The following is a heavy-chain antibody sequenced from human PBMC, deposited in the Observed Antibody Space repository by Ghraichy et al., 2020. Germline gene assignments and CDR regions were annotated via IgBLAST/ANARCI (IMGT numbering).Heavy chain of an antibody. J-gene: IGHJ4*02. Sequence: GGSLRLSCAASGFTFSTYAMNWVRQAPGKGLEWVSGISDSGGSTSYADSVKGRFTISRDNSRNTLHLQLNSVRAEDTAVYYCAKGKYTTSTRSFDYWGRGTLVTVSS. V-gene: IGHV3-23*01. D-gene: IGHD1-1*01. CDR3: AKGKYTTSTRSFDY. CDR1: GFTFSTYA. CDR2: ISDSGGST.